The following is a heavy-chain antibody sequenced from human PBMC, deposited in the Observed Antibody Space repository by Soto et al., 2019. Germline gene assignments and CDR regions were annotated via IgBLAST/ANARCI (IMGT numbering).Heavy chain of an antibody. V-gene: IGHV3-21*01. CDR3: ARDLATTEVRGVNQDTYYYYYMDV. CDR1: GFTFSSYS. Sequence: GGSLRLSCAASGFTFSSYSMNWVRQAPGKGLEWVSSISSSSSYIYYADSVKGRFTISRDNAKNSLYLQMNSLRAEDTAVYYCARDLATTEVRGVNQDTYYYYYMDVWGKGTTVTVSS. J-gene: IGHJ6*03. D-gene: IGHD3-10*01. CDR2: ISSSSSYI.